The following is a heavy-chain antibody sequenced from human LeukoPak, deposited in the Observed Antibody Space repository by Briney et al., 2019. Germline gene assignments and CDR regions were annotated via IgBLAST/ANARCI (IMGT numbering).Heavy chain of an antibody. CDR3: ARQGDYYDSSGYL. CDR1: GGSISIYY. D-gene: IGHD3-22*01. CDR2: IYYTGST. Sequence: PSETLSLTCTVSGGSISIYYWSWIRQPPGKGLERAGYIYYTGSTNYNPSLKSRFTISVETSKNEFSLKLRSVTAADTAVYYCARQGDYYDSSGYLWGQGTLVTVSS. V-gene: IGHV4-59*01. J-gene: IGHJ5*02.